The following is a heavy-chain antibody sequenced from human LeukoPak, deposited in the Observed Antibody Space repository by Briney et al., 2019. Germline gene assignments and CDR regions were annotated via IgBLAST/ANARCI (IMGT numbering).Heavy chain of an antibody. Sequence: GGSLRLSCAASGFIFSNYAMSWVRQAPGKGLEWVSAISGSGGSTYYADSVKGRFTISRDNSKNTLYLQMNSLRAEDTAVYYCATWRGYCSGGSCYPFDYWGQGTLVTVSS. CDR3: ATWRGYCSGGSCYPFDY. D-gene: IGHD2-15*01. CDR2: ISGSGGST. J-gene: IGHJ4*02. CDR1: GFIFSNYA. V-gene: IGHV3-23*01.